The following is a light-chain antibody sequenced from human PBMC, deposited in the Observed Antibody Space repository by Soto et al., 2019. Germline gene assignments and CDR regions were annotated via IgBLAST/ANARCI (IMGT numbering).Light chain of an antibody. CDR2: EVS. V-gene: IGLV2-14*01. Sequence: QSALTQPASVSGSPGQSITIYCTGTSSDVGGYNYVSWYQQHPGKAPKLMIYEVSNRPSGVSNRFSGSKSVNTASLTISGLQAEDEADYYCSSYTSSSTPVVFGGGTKLTVL. J-gene: IGLJ2*01. CDR1: SSDVGGYNY. CDR3: SSYTSSSTPVV.